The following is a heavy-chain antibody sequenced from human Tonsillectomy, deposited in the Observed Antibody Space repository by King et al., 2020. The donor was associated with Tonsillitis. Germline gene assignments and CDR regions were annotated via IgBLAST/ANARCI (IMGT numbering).Heavy chain of an antibody. J-gene: IGHJ6*02. CDR1: GFSFRNYG. V-gene: IGHV3-30*18. Sequence: VQLVESGGGVVQPGRSLRLSCAASGFSFRNYGIHWVRQAPGKRLEWGAIIPYDGSNKYYADSVKGRFTVSRDNSKNTLYLQMNSLRVEDTAVYYCAKEIAAAGDSYYSYGMDVWGQGTAVTVPS. CDR3: AKEIAAAGDSYYSYGMDV. D-gene: IGHD6-13*01. CDR2: IPYDGSNK.